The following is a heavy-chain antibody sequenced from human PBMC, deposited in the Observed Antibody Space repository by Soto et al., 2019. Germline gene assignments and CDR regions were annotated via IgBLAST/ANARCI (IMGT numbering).Heavy chain of an antibody. CDR3: ARESWPANSDSSGYFY. CDR2: IIPTFGTA. D-gene: IGHD3-22*01. Sequence: SVKVSCKASGGTFSSYAISWVRQAPGQGLEWMGGIIPTFGTANYAQKFQGRVTITADESTSTAYMELSSLRSEDTAVYYCARESWPANSDSSGYFYWGQGTLVTVSS. J-gene: IGHJ4*02. V-gene: IGHV1-69*13. CDR1: GGTFSSYA.